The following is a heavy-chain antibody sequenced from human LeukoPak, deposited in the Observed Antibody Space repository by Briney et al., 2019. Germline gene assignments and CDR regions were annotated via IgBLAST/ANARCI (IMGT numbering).Heavy chain of an antibody. J-gene: IGHJ4*02. Sequence: ASVKVSCKASGYTFTRYGISWVRQAPGQGLEWMGWISAYNGNTNYAQKLQGRVTMTTDTSTSTAYMELRSLRSDGTAVYYCARDAPNKYSSGWSRELFDYWGQGTLVTVSS. D-gene: IGHD6-19*01. CDR3: ARDAPNKYSSGWSRELFDY. CDR2: ISAYNGNT. V-gene: IGHV1-18*01. CDR1: GYTFTRYG.